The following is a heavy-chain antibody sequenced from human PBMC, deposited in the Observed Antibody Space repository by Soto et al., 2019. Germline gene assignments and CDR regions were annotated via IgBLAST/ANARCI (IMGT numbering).Heavy chain of an antibody. CDR3: ARAKYDFWSGYSNYFGMDV. Sequence: EVQLVESGGGLVKPGGSLRVSCAASGFTFSNYTMNWVRQAPGKGLEWVSAISSSSLYIYYADSVKGRFTISRDNDKKSLYLQMNSLGAEDTAVYYCARAKYDFWSGYSNYFGMDVWGQGTTVTVSS. CDR2: ISSSSLYI. V-gene: IGHV3-21*01. D-gene: IGHD3-3*01. J-gene: IGHJ6*02. CDR1: GFTFSNYT.